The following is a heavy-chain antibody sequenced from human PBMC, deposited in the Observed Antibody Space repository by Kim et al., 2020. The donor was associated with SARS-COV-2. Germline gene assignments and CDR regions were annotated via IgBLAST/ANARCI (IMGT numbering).Heavy chain of an antibody. CDR3: ARHSYSSGWYGHFDY. V-gene: IGHV5-10-1*01. D-gene: IGHD6-19*01. J-gene: IGHJ4*02. Sequence: PSFQGHVTISADKSISTAYLQWSSLKASDTAMYYCARHSYSSGWYGHFDYWGQGTLVTVSS.